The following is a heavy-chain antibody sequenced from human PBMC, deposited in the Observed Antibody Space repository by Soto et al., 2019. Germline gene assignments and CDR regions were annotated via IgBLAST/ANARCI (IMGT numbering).Heavy chain of an antibody. CDR3: TTYYGSGSYYNGKNYYYYYGMDV. CDR2: IYPGDSDT. V-gene: IGHV5-51*01. Sequence: GESLKISCKGSGYSFTSYWIGWVRQMPGKGLEWMGIIYPGDSDTRYSPSFQGQVTISADKSISTAYLQWSSLKASDTAMYYCTTYYGSGSYYNGKNYYYYYGMDVWGQGTTVTVS. CDR1: GYSFTSYW. J-gene: IGHJ6*02. D-gene: IGHD3-10*01.